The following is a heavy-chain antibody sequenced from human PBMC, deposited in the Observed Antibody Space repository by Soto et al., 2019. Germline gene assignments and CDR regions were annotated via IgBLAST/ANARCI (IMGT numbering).Heavy chain of an antibody. CDR1: GFTFRSSA. D-gene: IGHD2-15*01. V-gene: IGHV1-58*01. CDR3: ATGAYCSGGSCSDYYYYYYGMDL. CDR2: LVVGTGNT. J-gene: IGHJ6*02. Sequence: SVKVSCKTSGFTFRSSAVQWVRQARGQRLEWIGWLVVGTGNTNYAQKFQQRVTISSDRSTNTVSMELSSLTPEDTAVYYCATGAYCSGGSCSDYYYYYYGMDLWGQGTTVTVSS.